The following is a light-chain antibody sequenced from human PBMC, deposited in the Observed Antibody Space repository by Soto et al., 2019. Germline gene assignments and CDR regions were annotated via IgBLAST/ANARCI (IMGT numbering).Light chain of an antibody. Sequence: QSALTQPPSASGSPGQSVTISCTGTSNDVGTYYSVSWYQHNPGKAPKLMIYDVTKRPSGVPDRFSGSKSGNTASLTISALQAEDEADYFCGSYATSNNVVFGGGTQLTVL. V-gene: IGLV2-8*01. CDR1: SNDVGTYYS. J-gene: IGLJ3*02. CDR2: DVT. CDR3: GSYATSNNVV.